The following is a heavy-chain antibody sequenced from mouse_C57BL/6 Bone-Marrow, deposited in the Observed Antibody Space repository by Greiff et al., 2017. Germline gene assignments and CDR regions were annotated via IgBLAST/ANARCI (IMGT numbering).Heavy chain of an antibody. J-gene: IGHJ3*01. V-gene: IGHV1-69*01. CDR3: GRPFAD. Sequence: QVQLQQPGAELVMPGASVKLSCKASGYTFTSYWMHWVKQRPGQGLEWIGEIDPSDSYTNYNQEFKGKSTLTVDKSSSTAYMQLSSLTSEDSAVYYCGRPFADWGQGTLVTVSA. CDR1: GYTFTSYW. CDR2: IDPSDSYT.